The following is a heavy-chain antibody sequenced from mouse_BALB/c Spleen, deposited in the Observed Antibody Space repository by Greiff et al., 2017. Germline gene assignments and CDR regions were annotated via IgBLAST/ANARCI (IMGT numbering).Heavy chain of an antibody. CDR3: TSTYYGNYEFAY. Sequence: EVMLVESGGGLVQPGGSMKLSCVASGFTFSNYWMNWVRQSPEKGLEWVAEIRLKSNNYATHYAESVKGRFTISRDDSKSSVYLQMNNLRAEDTGIYYCTSTYYGNYEFAYWGQGTLVTVSA. J-gene: IGHJ3*01. V-gene: IGHV6-6*02. CDR1: GFTFSNYW. D-gene: IGHD2-10*01. CDR2: IRLKSNNYAT.